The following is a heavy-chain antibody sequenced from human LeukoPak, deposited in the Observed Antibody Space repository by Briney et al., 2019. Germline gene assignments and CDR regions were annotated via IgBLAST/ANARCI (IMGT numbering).Heavy chain of an antibody. Sequence: SETLSLTCAVYGGSFSGCYWSWIRQPPGKGLEWIGEINHSGSTNYNPSLKSRVTISVDTSKNQFSLKLSSVTAADTAVYYCARAPLYCSGGSCCLDAFDIWGQGTMVTVSS. CDR1: GGSFSGCY. D-gene: IGHD2-15*01. CDR2: INHSGST. CDR3: ARAPLYCSGGSCCLDAFDI. J-gene: IGHJ3*02. V-gene: IGHV4-34*01.